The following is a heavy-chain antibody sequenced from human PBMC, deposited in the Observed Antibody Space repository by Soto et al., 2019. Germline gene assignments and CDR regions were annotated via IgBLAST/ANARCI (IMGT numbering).Heavy chain of an antibody. V-gene: IGHV4-34*01. Sequence: PSETLSLTCAVDGGSFSGYYWSWIRQPPGKGLEWIGEINHSGSTNYNPSLKSRVTISVDTSKNQFSLKLSSVTAADTAVYYCAREYYGSGSSYGMDVWGQGTTVTVSS. J-gene: IGHJ6*02. D-gene: IGHD3-10*01. CDR1: GGSFSGYY. CDR3: AREYYGSGSSYGMDV. CDR2: INHSGST.